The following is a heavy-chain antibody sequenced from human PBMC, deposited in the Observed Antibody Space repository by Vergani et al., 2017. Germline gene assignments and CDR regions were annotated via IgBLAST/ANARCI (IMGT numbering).Heavy chain of an antibody. Sequence: QVQLVQSGAEVKKPGSSVKVSCKASGGTFSSYAISWVRQAPGQGLEWMGGIIPIFGTANYAQKFQGRVTITADESTSTAYMELSSLRSEATAVYYCASRDIRIFGVVIIRGYYYYGMDVGGQGTSVTVSS. CDR3: ASRDIRIFGVVIIRGYYYYGMDV. V-gene: IGHV1-69*01. CDR2: IIPIFGTA. CDR1: GGTFSSYA. D-gene: IGHD3-3*01. J-gene: IGHJ6*02.